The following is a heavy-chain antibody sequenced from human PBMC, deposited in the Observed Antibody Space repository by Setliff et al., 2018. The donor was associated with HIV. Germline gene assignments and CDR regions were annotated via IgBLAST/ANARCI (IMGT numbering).Heavy chain of an antibody. Sequence: GASVKVSCKASGYTFTSYYMHWVRQAPGQGLEWMGWINPNSGGTNYAQKFQGWVTMTRDTSISTAYMELSRLRSDDTAVYYCARGGLVDSSGYYYRSGGAFDIWGQGTMVTVSS. CDR3: ARGGLVDSSGYYYRSGGAFDI. CDR1: GYTFTSYY. D-gene: IGHD3-22*01. CDR2: INPNSGGT. J-gene: IGHJ3*02. V-gene: IGHV1-2*04.